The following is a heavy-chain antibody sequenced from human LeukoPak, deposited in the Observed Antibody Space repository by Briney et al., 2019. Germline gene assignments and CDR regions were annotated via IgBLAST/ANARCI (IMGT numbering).Heavy chain of an antibody. J-gene: IGHJ4*02. CDR2: ICYSGSF. V-gene: IGHV4-59*01. CDR1: GGSISSYY. D-gene: IGHD5-18*01. CDR3: ARSPDGYRYTYFDY. Sequence: SETLSLTCTVSGGSISSYYWSWIRQPPGKGLEWIGYICYSGSFNYNPSLKSRVTISADTSKKQFSMKLSSVTAADTAVYYCARSPDGYRYTYFDYWGQGTLVTVSS.